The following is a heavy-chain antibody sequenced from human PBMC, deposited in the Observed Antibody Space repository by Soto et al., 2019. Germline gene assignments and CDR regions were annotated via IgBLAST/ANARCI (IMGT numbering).Heavy chain of an antibody. D-gene: IGHD4-17*01. CDR2: IKQDGSEK. V-gene: IGHV3-7*01. CDR1: GFTFSSYW. J-gene: IGHJ6*02. Sequence: EVQLVESGGGLVQPGGSLRLSCAASGFTFSSYWMSWVRQAPGKGLEWVANIKQDGSEKYYVDSVKGRFTISRDNAKNSLYLQMNSLRAEDTAVYYCARDRGGYGDYETNYYYGMDVWGQGTTVTVSS. CDR3: ARDRGGYGDYETNYYYGMDV.